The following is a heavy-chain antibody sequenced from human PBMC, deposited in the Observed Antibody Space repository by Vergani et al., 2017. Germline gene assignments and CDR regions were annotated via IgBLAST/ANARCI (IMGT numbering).Heavy chain of an antibody. CDR2: INPSGGST. D-gene: IGHD2-8*01. J-gene: IGHJ1*01. Sequence: QVQLVQSGAEVKKPGASVTVSCKSSGYTFTSYYMHWVRQAPGQGLEWMGIINPSGGSTSYAQKFQGRVTMTRDTSTSTVYMELSSLRSEDTAVYYCARAYCTNGVCSPLCQHWGQGTLVTVSS. CDR3: ARAYCTNGVCSPLCQH. CDR1: GYTFTSYY. V-gene: IGHV1-46*01.